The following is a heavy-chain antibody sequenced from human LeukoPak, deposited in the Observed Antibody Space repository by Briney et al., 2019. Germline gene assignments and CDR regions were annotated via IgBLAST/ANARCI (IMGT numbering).Heavy chain of an antibody. J-gene: IGHJ3*02. D-gene: IGHD1-14*01. Sequence: PSQTLSLTCTVSGGSISSGGYYWSWIRQHPGKGLEWIGYIYYSGSTYYNPSLKSRVTISVDTSKYQFSLKLSSVTAADTAVYYCARDRTPGDAFDIWGQGTMVTVSS. CDR1: GGSISSGGYY. V-gene: IGHV4-31*03. CDR2: IYYSGST. CDR3: ARDRTPGDAFDI.